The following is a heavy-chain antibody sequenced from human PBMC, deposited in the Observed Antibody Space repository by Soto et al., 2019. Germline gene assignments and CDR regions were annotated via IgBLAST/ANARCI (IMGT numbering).Heavy chain of an antibody. D-gene: IGHD3-9*01. J-gene: IGHJ5*02. CDR3: ARESYDMRFDP. CDR1: GFMFSRYG. V-gene: IGHV3-33*01. CDR2: IWYEGINK. Sequence: GGSLRLSCAASGFMFSRYGMHWVRQAPGKGLEWVAVIWYEGINKDYAESVKGRFTISRDNSKNTLYLQMNNLRADDTAVYYCARESYDMRFDPWGQGTVVTVSS.